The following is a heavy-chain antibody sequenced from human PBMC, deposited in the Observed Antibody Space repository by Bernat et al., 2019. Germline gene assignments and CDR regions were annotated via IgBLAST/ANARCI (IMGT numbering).Heavy chain of an antibody. J-gene: IGHJ5*02. V-gene: IGHV3-74*01. CDR3: AREPGGNWFDP. CDR2: INSDGSST. CDR1: GFTFSNYW. Sequence: EVQLVESGGGLVQPGGSLRLSCAASGFTFSNYWMHWVRQAPGKGLVWVSRINSDGSSTTYADAVKGRFTISRDNAKNTLYLQMNSLRAEDTAVYYCAREPGGNWFDPWGQGTLVTVSS. D-gene: IGHD1-26*01.